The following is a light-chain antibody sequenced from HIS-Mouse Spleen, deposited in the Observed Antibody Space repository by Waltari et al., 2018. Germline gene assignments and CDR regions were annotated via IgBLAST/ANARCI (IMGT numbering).Light chain of an antibody. V-gene: IGKV1-5*03. CDR1: QSIVSC. CDR3: QQYNSYSRT. J-gene: IGKJ1*01. CDR2: KAS. Sequence: DIQMTQSPSTLSASVGDRVTITCRASQSIVSCLAWYQQKPGKAPKLLIYKASSLESGVPSRFSGSGSGTEFTLTISSLQPDDFATYYCQQYNSYSRTFGQGTKVEIK.